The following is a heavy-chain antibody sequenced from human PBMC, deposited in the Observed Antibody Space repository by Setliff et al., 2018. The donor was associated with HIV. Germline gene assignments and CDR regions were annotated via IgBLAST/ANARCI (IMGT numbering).Heavy chain of an antibody. J-gene: IGHJ3*02. D-gene: IGHD4-17*01. Sequence: SETLSLTCTVSGASISSTSYYWGWIRQPPGKGLEWIGSIYYSGRTYYNPSHKSRVTISVDTSKNQFSLKLSSVTAADTAVYYCARHYGGNLDAFDIWGLGTMVTVSS. CDR2: IYYSGRT. CDR3: ARHYGGNLDAFDI. CDR1: GASISSTSYY. V-gene: IGHV4-39*01.